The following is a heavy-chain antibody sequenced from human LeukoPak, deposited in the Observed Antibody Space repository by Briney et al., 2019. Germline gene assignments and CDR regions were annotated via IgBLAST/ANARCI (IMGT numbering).Heavy chain of an antibody. V-gene: IGHV4-59*10. CDR1: GGSFSGYY. CDR3: ARVGSGYDFFDY. D-gene: IGHD3/OR15-3a*01. Sequence: PSETLSLTCAVYGGSFSGYYWSWIRQPAGKGLEWLGRDYSSGSTKYNPSLESRVTMSVDTSKNQFSLKLNFVTAADTAVYYCARVGSGYDFFDYWGQGTLVTVSS. J-gene: IGHJ4*02. CDR2: DYSSGST.